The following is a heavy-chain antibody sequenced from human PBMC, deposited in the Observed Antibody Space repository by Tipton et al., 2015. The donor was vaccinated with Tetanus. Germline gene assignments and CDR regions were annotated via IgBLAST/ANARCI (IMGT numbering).Heavy chain of an antibody. Sequence: QLVQSGGEVKKPGESLKISCKGSGYIFNNYWIGWVRQKPGKGLEWMGIIYPGDSDTRYSPSYQGQVTISVDKSIDTACLQWSSLKASETSIFYCASAHCTEGVCNLDFWGQGALVTVAS. D-gene: IGHD2-8*02. CDR1: GYIFNNYW. J-gene: IGHJ4*02. CDR2: IYPGDSDT. CDR3: ASAHCTEGVCNLDF. V-gene: IGHV5-51*01.